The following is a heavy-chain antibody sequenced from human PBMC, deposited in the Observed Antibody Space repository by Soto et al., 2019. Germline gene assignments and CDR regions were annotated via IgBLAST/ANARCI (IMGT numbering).Heavy chain of an antibody. CDR3: ASYSSGTFDY. V-gene: IGHV3-64*01. D-gene: IGHD6-25*01. CDR1: GFTFSSYA. J-gene: IGHJ4*02. Sequence: GGSLRLSCAASGFTFSSYAMHWVRQAPGKGLEYVSAISSNGGSTYYANSVKGRFTISRDNSKNTLYLQMGSLRAEDMAVYYCASYSSGTFDYWGQGTLVTVSS. CDR2: ISSNGGST.